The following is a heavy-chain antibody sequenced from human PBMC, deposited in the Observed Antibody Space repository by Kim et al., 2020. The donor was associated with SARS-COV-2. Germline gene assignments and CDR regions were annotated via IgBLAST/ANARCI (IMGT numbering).Heavy chain of an antibody. CDR3: WKVLGPNGMEF. J-gene: IGHJ6*02. CDR1: GYIFTSYA. D-gene: IGHD1-26*01. V-gene: IGHV1-3*01. CDR2: INAGNGNT. Sequence: ASVKVSCKASGYIFTSYAMHWVRQAPGQRLEWMGWINAGNGNTKYPQKFQGRVTITRDTSASTAYMELSSLRSEDTAVYYFWKVLGPNGMEFWGQGTSVT.